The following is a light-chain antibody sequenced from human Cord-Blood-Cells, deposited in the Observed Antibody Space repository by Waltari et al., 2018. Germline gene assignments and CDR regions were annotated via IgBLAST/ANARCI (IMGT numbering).Light chain of an antibody. J-gene: IGLJ2*01. CDR3: QAWDSSTVV. CDR2: QDS. Sequence: SYELTQTPLVSVSTGQTASITCPGDKLGDKYACWYQQMPGPSPVLVIYQDSKRPSGIPQRFSGSNSVNTATLTISGTQAMDEADYYCQAWDSSTVVFGGGTKLTVL. CDR1: KLGDKY. V-gene: IGLV3-1*01.